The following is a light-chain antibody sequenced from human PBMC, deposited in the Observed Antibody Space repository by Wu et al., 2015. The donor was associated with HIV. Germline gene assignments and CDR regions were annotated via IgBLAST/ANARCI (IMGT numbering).Light chain of an antibody. V-gene: IGKV3-20*01. Sequence: EIVLTQSPGTLSLSSGESATLSCRASQSVNNYYLAWYQQRPGQAPRVVIYGAFIRATGIPDRFSGRGSGTDFTLTINRLEPEDFAVYFCQQYGSSPLTFGGGTKGGD. CDR3: QQYGSSPLT. CDR2: GAF. J-gene: IGKJ4*01. CDR1: QSVNNYY.